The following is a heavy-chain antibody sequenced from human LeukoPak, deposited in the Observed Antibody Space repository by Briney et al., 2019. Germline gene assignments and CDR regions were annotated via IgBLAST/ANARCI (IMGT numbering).Heavy chain of an antibody. CDR1: GFTFSSYG. J-gene: IGHJ4*02. D-gene: IGHD5-24*01. CDR3: AKDESTIKMATNPYYFDY. Sequence: GRSLRLSCAASGFTFSSYGMHWVRQAPGKGLEWVAVISYDGSNKYYADSVKGRFTISRDNSKNTLYLQMNSLRAEDTAVYYCAKDESTIKMATNPYYFDYWGQGTLVTVSS. V-gene: IGHV3-30*18. CDR2: ISYDGSNK.